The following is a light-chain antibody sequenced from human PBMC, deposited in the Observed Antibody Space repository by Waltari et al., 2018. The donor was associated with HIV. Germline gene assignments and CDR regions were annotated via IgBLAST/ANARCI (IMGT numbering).Light chain of an antibody. CDR2: GNT. CDR1: SPNIGAGYD. Sequence: QSVLTQPPSVSGAPGQRVTISCPGSSPNIGAGYDLQWSQQLPGTAPKLLIYGNTNRPSGVSDRFSGSKSGTSASLAITGLQAEDEADYYCQSYDSRQSGFWVFGGGTTLTVL. V-gene: IGLV1-40*01. CDR3: QSYDSRQSGFWV. J-gene: IGLJ3*02.